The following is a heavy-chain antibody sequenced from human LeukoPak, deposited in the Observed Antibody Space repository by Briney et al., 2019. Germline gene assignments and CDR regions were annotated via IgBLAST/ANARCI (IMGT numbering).Heavy chain of an antibody. Sequence: GASVKLSCEASGVTFSSYAMSWVRQAPGKGLEWMGVIIPICGTANYAQTFQGRVTITTDESTSTAYMELSSLRSEDTAVYYCASSEGVRGEMDVWGKGTTVTVSS. V-gene: IGHV1-69*05. D-gene: IGHD3-10*01. CDR3: ASSEGVRGEMDV. CDR1: GVTFSSYA. CDR2: IIPICGTA. J-gene: IGHJ6*04.